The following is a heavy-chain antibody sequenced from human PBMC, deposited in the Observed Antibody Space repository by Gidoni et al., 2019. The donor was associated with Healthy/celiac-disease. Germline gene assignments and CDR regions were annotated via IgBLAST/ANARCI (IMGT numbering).Heavy chain of an antibody. CDR2: ISYDGSNK. V-gene: IGHV3-30*18. J-gene: IGHJ4*02. CDR1: GFTFSSYG. Sequence: QVQLVESGGGVVQPGRSLRLSCAASGFTFSSYGMHWVRQAPGKGLEWVAVISYDGSNKYYADSVKGRFTISRDNSKNTLYLQMNSLRAEDTAVYYCAKVNGDFWSGYQPGDYWGQGTLVTVSS. D-gene: IGHD3-3*01. CDR3: AKVNGDFWSGYQPGDY.